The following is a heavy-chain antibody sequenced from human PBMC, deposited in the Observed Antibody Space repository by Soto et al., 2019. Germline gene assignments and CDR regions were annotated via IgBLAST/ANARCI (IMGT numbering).Heavy chain of an antibody. CDR3: AKDGVHNWNCQFDP. CDR2: ISGSGGST. D-gene: IGHD1-7*01. Sequence: LRLSCAASGFTFSSYAMSWVRQAPGKGLEWVSAISGSGGSTHYADSVKGRFTISRDNSKNTLYLQMNSLRAEDTAVYYCAKDGVHNWNCQFDPWGQGTLVTVSS. CDR1: GFTFSSYA. J-gene: IGHJ5*02. V-gene: IGHV3-23*01.